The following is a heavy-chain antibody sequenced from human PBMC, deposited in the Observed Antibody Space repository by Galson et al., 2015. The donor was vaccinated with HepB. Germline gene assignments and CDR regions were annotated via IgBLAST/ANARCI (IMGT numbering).Heavy chain of an antibody. J-gene: IGHJ4*02. V-gene: IGHV3-48*01. CDR2: ISSSSSTI. CDR1: GFTFSSYS. CDR3: ARLAQVPRGGFDY. D-gene: IGHD3-10*01. Sequence: SLRLSCAASGFTFSSYSMNWVRQAPGKGLEWVSYISSSSSTIYYADSVKGRFTISRDNAKNSLYLQMNSLRAEDTAVYYCARLAQVPRGGFDYWGQGTLVTVSS.